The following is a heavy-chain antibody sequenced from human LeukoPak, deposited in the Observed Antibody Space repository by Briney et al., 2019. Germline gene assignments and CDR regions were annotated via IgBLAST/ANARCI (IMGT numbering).Heavy chain of an antibody. J-gene: IGHJ5*02. CDR2: ISAYNGNT. Sequence: ASVKVSCKASGYTFTSYGISWVRQAPGQGLEWMGCISAYNGNTNYARKLQGRVTMTTDTSTSTAYMELRSLRSDDTAVYYCARDNPLMGVVVPPNFFAFDPWGQGTLVTVSS. CDR3: ARDNPLMGVVVPPNFFAFDP. D-gene: IGHD2-2*01. V-gene: IGHV1-18*01. CDR1: GYTFTSYG.